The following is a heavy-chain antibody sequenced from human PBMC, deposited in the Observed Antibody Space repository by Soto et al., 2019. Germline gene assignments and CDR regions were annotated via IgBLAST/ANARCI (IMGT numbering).Heavy chain of an antibody. CDR2: IYYSGST. Sequence: SETLSLTCTVSGGSISSYYWSWIRQPPGKGLEWIGYIYYSGSTNYNPSLKSRVTISVDTSKNQFSLKLSSVTAADTAVYYCATHSTVTTYYYYYGMDVWGQGTTVTVSS. J-gene: IGHJ6*02. V-gene: IGHV4-59*08. CDR1: GGSISSYY. CDR3: ATHSTVTTYYYYYGMDV. D-gene: IGHD4-17*01.